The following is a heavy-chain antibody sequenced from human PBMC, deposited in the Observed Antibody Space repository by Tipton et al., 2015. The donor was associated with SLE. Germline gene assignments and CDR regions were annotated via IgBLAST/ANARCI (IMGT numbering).Heavy chain of an antibody. CDR1: GGSFSGYY. J-gene: IGHJ3*02. Sequence: LRLSCAVYGGSFSGYYWSWIRQPPGKGLEWIGEINHGGSTNYNPPLKSRVTISVDTSKNQFSLKLSSVTAADTAVYYCARGSSLAAFDIWGQGTMVTVSS. CDR3: ARGSSLAAFDI. V-gene: IGHV4-34*01. CDR2: INHGGST.